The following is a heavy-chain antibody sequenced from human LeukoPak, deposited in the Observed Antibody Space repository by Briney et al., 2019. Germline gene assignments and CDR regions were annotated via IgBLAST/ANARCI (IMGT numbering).Heavy chain of an antibody. Sequence: SVKVSCKASGYTFTGYYMHWVRQAPGQGLEWMGGIIPIFGTANYAQKFQGRVTITADESTSTAYMELSSLRSEDTAVYYCARGTGVVWFGELLRSPLHFDYWGQGTLVTVSS. CDR1: GYTFTGYY. CDR2: IIPIFGTA. D-gene: IGHD3-10*01. CDR3: ARGTGVVWFGELLRSPLHFDY. V-gene: IGHV1-69*13. J-gene: IGHJ4*02.